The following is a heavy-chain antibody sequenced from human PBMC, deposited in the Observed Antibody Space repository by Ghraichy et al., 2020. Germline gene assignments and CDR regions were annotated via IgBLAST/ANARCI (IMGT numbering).Heavy chain of an antibody. V-gene: IGHV5-51*01. CDR3: AKLGDPNDYLYNWFDP. D-gene: IGHD4-11*01. CDR2: IYPGDSDT. Sequence: GESLNISCKGSGYSFTSYWIGWVRQMPGKGLEWMGIIYPGDSDTRYSPSFQGQVTISADKSISTAYLQWSSLKASDTAMYYCAKLGDPNDYLYNWFDPWGQGTLVTVSS. CDR1: GYSFTSYW. J-gene: IGHJ5*02.